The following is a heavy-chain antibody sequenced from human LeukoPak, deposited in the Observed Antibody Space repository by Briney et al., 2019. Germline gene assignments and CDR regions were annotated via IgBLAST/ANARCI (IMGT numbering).Heavy chain of an antibody. CDR3: GRGGRLLPLNY. CDR2: IYYSGST. V-gene: IGHV4-59*01. D-gene: IGHD3-22*01. CDR1: GGSISSYY. J-gene: IGHJ4*02. Sequence: PSETLSLTCIVSGGSISSYYWSWIRQPPGKGLEWIGYIYYSGSTKYNPSLKNRVTISVDTAKNQFSLNLSSVTAADTAVYYCGRGGRLLPLNYWGQGTLVTVSS.